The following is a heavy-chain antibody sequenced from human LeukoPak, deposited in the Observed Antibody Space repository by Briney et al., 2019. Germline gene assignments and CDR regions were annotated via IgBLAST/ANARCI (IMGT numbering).Heavy chain of an antibody. CDR3: ARGRGYSYGRFDY. CDR1: GRSISSYY. V-gene: IGHV4-59*01. J-gene: IGHJ4*02. Sequence: SETLSLTCTVSGRSISSYYWSWIRQPPGKGLEWIGYIYYSGSTNYNPSFQSRVTISVDTSKNQFSLELSSVTAADTAVYYCARGRGYSYGRFDYWGQGTLVTVSS. D-gene: IGHD5-18*01. CDR2: IYYSGST.